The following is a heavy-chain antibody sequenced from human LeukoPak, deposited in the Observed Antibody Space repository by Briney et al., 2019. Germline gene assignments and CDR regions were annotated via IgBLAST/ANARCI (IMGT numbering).Heavy chain of an antibody. D-gene: IGHD1-26*01. CDR3: AREGSGSFPYYYYMDV. CDR2: ISAYNGNT. J-gene: IGHJ6*03. Sequence: ASVKVSCKASGYTFTSYGISWVRQAPGQGLEWMGWISAYNGNTNYAQKLQGSVTMTTDTSTSTAYMELRSLRSDDTAVYYCAREGSGSFPYYYYMDVWGKGTTVTVSS. V-gene: IGHV1-18*01. CDR1: GYTFTSYG.